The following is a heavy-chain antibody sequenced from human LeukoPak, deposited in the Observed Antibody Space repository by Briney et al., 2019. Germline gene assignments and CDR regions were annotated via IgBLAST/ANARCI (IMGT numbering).Heavy chain of an antibody. CDR2: ISGSGGST. J-gene: IGHJ4*02. CDR3: AKSAYYDASGYYREYYFDY. CDR1: GFTFSSYW. Sequence: GGSLRLSCAASGFTFSSYWMSWVRQAPGKGLEWVSSISGSGGSTHYADSVKGRFTISRDKTKNTLYMQMNSLRAEDTAVYYCAKSAYYDASGYYREYYFDYWGQGTLVTVSS. D-gene: IGHD3-22*01. V-gene: IGHV3-23*01.